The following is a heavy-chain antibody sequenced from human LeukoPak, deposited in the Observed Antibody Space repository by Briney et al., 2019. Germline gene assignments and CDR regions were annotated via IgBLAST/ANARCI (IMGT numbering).Heavy chain of an antibody. D-gene: IGHD3/OR15-3a*01. J-gene: IGHJ4*02. CDR3: ARGHIFDFAF. Sequence: ASVKVSCKASGYIFTSYYIHWVRQAPGQGLELMGWISPNSGGTKYTQNFQGRVTMTRDTSISTVYMELSRLSYDDTAVYYCARGHIFDFAFWGQGTLVTVSS. V-gene: IGHV1-2*02. CDR1: GYIFTSYY. CDR2: ISPNSGGT.